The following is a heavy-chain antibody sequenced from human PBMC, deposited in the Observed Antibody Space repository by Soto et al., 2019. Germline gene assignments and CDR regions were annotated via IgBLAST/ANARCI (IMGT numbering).Heavy chain of an antibody. J-gene: IGHJ4*02. CDR3: ARGYYYDSSGLSYFDN. CDR1: GYSFSTYW. V-gene: IGHV5-51*01. Sequence: PGESLKISCNGSGYSFSTYWIGWVRQMPGKGLEWMGIIYPGDADTRYSPPFQGQVTISADKSITTAYLQWSSPKASDTAVYYCARGYYYDSSGLSYFDNWGQGTLVTVSS. D-gene: IGHD3-22*01. CDR2: IYPGDADT.